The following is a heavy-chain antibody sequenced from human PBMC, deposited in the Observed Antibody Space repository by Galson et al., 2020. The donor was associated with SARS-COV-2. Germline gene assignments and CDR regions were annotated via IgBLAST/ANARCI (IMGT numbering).Heavy chain of an antibody. D-gene: IGHD3-22*01. V-gene: IGHV3-21*01. CDR1: GFTFSSSS. CDR3: ARVSGAWYYYDSSGYADY. CDR2: ISSSSSYI. Sequence: TGGSLRLSCAASGFTFSSSSMNWVRQAPGKGLEWVSSISSSSSYIYYADSVKGRFTISRDNARNSLYLQMNSLRAEDTAVYYCARVSGAWYYYDSSGYADYWGQGTLVTVSS. J-gene: IGHJ4*02.